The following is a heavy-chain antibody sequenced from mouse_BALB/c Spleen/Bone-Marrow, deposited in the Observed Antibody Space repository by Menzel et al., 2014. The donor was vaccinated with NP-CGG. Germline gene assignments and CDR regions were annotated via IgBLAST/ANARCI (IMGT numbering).Heavy chain of an antibody. Sequence: EVQLQQSGAELVKPGASVKLSCTAFGFNIKDTYMHWVKQRPEQGLEWIGRIDPANGNTKYDPKLQGKATITADTSSNTAYLQLSSLTSEDTAVYYGSSYAMDYWGQGTSVTVSS. CDR1: GFNIKDTY. J-gene: IGHJ4*01. CDR2: IDPANGNT. V-gene: IGHV14-3*02. CDR3: SSYAMDY.